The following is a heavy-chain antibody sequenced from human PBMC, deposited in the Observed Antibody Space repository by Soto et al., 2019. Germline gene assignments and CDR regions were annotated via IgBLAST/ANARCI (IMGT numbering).Heavy chain of an antibody. CDR3: VRDRYAYFDPPASDY. V-gene: IGHV1-18*01. CDR2: ITTFNGNT. D-gene: IGHD3-9*01. J-gene: IGHJ4*02. Sequence: HVQLMQSGPEVKKPGASVRVSCKTSGYSFTDFGISWVRQAPGQGLEWMGWITTFNGNTNYAQRFQGRMTVTSETSTTTVHMELTSLTSDDTAVYYCVRDRYAYFDPPASDYWGQGTLVTVSS. CDR1: GYSFTDFG.